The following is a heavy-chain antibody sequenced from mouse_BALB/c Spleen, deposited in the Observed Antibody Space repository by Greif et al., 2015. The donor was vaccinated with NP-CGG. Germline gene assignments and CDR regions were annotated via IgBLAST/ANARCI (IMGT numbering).Heavy chain of an antibody. Sequence: EVQGVESGPGLVKPSQSLSLTCTVTGYSITSDYAWNWIRQFPGNKLEWMGYISYSGSTSYNPSLKSRISITRDTSKNQFFLQLNSVTTEDTATYYCARDPRAMDYWGQGTSVTVSS. V-gene: IGHV3-2*02. CDR2: ISYSGST. J-gene: IGHJ4*01. CDR3: ARDPRAMDY. CDR1: GYSITSDYA.